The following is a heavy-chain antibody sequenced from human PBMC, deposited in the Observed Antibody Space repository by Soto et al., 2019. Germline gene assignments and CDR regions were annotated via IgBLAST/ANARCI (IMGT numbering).Heavy chain of an antibody. Sequence: GESLKISCKGSGYSFTSYWIGWVRQMPGKGLEWMGIIYPGDSDTRYSPSFQGQVTISADKSISTAYLQWSSLKASDTAMYYCARLLRLEDYYGSGDNWFDPWGQGTLVTVSS. D-gene: IGHD3-10*01. CDR1: GYSFTSYW. CDR3: ARLLRLEDYYGSGDNWFDP. CDR2: IYPGDSDT. J-gene: IGHJ5*02. V-gene: IGHV5-51*01.